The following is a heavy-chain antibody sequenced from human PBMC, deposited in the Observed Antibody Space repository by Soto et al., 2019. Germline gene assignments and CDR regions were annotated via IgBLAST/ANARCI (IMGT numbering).Heavy chain of an antibody. CDR2: INPKTGDT. D-gene: IGHD1-1*01. Sequence: QEQLVQSGTEVKKPGASVTVSCKSSGYTFTDFYLHWLRQAPGQGLEWVGWINPKTGDTKSSQKFQGRVTTSRDTSVIPAYIDLTSLTSDDTAMYYCATGTNGTTGWYHPWGQGTRVTVSS. V-gene: IGHV1-2*02. CDR1: GYTFTDFY. CDR3: ATGTNGTTGWYHP. J-gene: IGHJ5*02.